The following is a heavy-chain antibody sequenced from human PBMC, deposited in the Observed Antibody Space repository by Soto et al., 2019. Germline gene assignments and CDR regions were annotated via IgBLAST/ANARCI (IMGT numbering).Heavy chain of an antibody. V-gene: IGHV4-39*01. Sequence: QLQLQESGPGLVKPSETLSLTCTVSGGSISSSSYYWGWIRQPPGKGLEWIGSIYYSGSTYYNPSLKSRGTISVDTSKNQFPLKLSSVTAADTAVYYCARHVAGYSSGLDYWGQGTLVTVSS. D-gene: IGHD6-19*01. J-gene: IGHJ4*02. CDR2: IYYSGST. CDR3: ARHVAGYSSGLDY. CDR1: GGSISSSSYY.